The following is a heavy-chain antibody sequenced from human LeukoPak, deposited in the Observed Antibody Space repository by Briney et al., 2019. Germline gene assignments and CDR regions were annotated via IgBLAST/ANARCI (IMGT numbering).Heavy chain of an antibody. CDR3: AKDYSIWSGYYFDF. CDR2: ISSSGHTT. J-gene: IGHJ4*02. V-gene: IGHV3-23*01. D-gene: IGHD3-3*01. CDR1: GFTFSSLA. Sequence: GVSLRLSCTASGFTFSSLAMSWVRQAPGKGLEWVSGISSSGHTTYYADSVKGRFTISRDNSKKTMYLQMRSLRAEDTAVYYCAKDYSIWSGYYFDFWGQGILVTVSS.